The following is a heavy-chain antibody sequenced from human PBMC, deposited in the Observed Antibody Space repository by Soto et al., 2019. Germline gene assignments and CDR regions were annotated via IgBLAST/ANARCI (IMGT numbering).Heavy chain of an antibody. CDR3: AKDLPLYGSGSYHDY. CDR1: GFTFSDYA. D-gene: IGHD3-10*01. CDR2: ISCSGGST. Sequence: GGSLRLSCAGSGFTFSDYAMTWVRQAPGKGLEWLSAISCSGGSTYYADSVKGRFTISRDNSKNTLYLQMNSLRAEDTAVYYCAKDLPLYGSGSYHDYWGQGTLVTVSS. V-gene: IGHV3-23*01. J-gene: IGHJ4*02.